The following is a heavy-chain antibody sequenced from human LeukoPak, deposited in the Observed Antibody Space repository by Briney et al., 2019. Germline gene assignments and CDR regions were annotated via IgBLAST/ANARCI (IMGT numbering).Heavy chain of an antibody. CDR1: GGTLSTYG. J-gene: IGHJ3*02. CDR2: VIPILDIT. Sequence: ASVKVSCKASGGTLSTYGITWVRQAPGQGLEWVGRVIPILDITTYAQKFQGRVTITAGKSTTTAYMELSSLRPDDTAVYYCARDRGATGAFDIWGQGTMVTVSS. V-gene: IGHV1-69*04. D-gene: IGHD5-12*01. CDR3: ARDRGATGAFDI.